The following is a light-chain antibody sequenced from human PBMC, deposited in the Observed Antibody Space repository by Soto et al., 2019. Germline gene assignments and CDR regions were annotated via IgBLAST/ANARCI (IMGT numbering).Light chain of an antibody. CDR1: QSVLYSSNNKNY. CDR3: QQYYSTSGT. CDR2: WAS. V-gene: IGKV4-1*01. J-gene: IGKJ2*01. Sequence: DIVMTQSPDSLAVSLGERATINCKSSQSVLYSSNNKNYLAWYQQKPGQPPKLLIYWASTRESGVPDRFSGSGSGTEFTLTISSLQAEDVAVYYCQQYYSTSGTFGQGTKLEIK.